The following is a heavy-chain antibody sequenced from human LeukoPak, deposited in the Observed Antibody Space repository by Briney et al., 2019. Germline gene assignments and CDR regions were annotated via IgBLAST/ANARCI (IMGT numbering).Heavy chain of an antibody. CDR1: GFTFSSYG. D-gene: IGHD3-9*01. V-gene: IGHV3-30*02. CDR2: IRYDGSNK. J-gene: IGHJ3*02. CDR3: AKATNIYDILTGYLDVPGAFDI. Sequence: PGGSLRLSCAASGFTFSSYGMHWVRQAPGKGLEWVAFIRYDGSNKYYADSVKGRFTISRDNSKNTLYLQMNSLRAEDTAVYYCAKATNIYDILTGYLDVPGAFDIWGQGTMVTVSS.